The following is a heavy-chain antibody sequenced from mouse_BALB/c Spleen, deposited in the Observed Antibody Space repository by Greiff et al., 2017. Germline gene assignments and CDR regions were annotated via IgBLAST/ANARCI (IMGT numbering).Heavy chain of an antibody. CDR1: GFTFTDYY. J-gene: IGHJ2*01. CDR2: IRNKANGYTT. D-gene: IGHD2-14*01. CDR3: ARDIRDRYEPDYFDY. Sequence: EVKLQESGGGLVQPGGSLRLSCATSGFTFTDYYMSWVRQPPGKALEWLGFIRNKANGYTTEYSASVKGRFTISRDNSQSILYLQMNTLRAEDSATYYCARDIRDRYEPDYFDYWGQGTTLTVSS. V-gene: IGHV7-3*02.